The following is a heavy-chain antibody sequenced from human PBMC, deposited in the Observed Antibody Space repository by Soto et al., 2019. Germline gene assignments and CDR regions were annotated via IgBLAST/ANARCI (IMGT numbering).Heavy chain of an antibody. J-gene: IGHJ4*02. Sequence: EVQLVESGGTLVQPGGSLRLSCSASGSTFNSYAMHWVRQAPGKGLEFVSAISSYGADTYYADSVKGRFDISRDNSKNTLYLQMSSLRAEDTALYYCVKEGYMRSDWYGQFDYWGQGALVTVSS. CDR2: ISSYGADT. CDR3: VKEGYMRSDWYGQFDY. V-gene: IGHV3-64D*06. D-gene: IGHD6-19*01. CDR1: GSTFNSYA.